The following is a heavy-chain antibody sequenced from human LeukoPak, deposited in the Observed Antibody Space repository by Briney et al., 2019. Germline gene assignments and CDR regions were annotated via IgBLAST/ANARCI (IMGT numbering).Heavy chain of an antibody. CDR2: IWYDGSNK. J-gene: IGHJ4*02. Sequence: GGALRLSCAASGFSFSSYGMHWVRHAPGEGLEWVAFIWYDGSNKYYADSVKGRFTISRDNSKNTLYLQMNSLRAEDTAVYYCASSSLYYYDSSGYPNGEYYFDYWGQGTLVTVSS. CDR3: ASSSLYYYDSSGYPNGEYYFDY. D-gene: IGHD3-22*01. CDR1: GFSFSSYG. V-gene: IGHV3-30*02.